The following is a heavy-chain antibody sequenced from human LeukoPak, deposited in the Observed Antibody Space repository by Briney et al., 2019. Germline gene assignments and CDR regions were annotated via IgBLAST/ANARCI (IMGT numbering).Heavy chain of an antibody. Sequence: PGRSLRLSCAATGDTFSSYAMHWVRQAPGKGLEWVAVISYDGSNKYYADSVKGRFTISRDNSKNTLYLQMNSLRAEDTAVYYCARVGGVIVLDAFDIWGQGTMVTVSS. V-gene: IGHV3-30-3*01. CDR2: ISYDGSNK. CDR1: GDTFSSYA. D-gene: IGHD3-16*02. J-gene: IGHJ3*02. CDR3: ARVGGVIVLDAFDI.